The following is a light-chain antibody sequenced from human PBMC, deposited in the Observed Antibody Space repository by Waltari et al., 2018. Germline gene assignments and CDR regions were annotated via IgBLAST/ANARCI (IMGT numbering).Light chain of an antibody. J-gene: IGKJ4*01. Sequence: EIVLTQSPATLSLSPGDRAILSCRASQSVTTDLGWYQQKPGQAPRLLIYGASSRAAGIPDRFSGSGSGTDFSLTISSLEPEDFAVYYCQQRSEWPLTFGRGTKVEIK. CDR2: GAS. V-gene: IGKV3-11*01. CDR1: QSVTTD. CDR3: QQRSEWPLT.